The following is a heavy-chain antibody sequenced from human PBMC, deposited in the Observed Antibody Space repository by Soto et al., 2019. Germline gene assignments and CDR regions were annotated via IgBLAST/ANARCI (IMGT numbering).Heavy chain of an antibody. V-gene: IGHV4-39*01. CDR3: ARSPYSSGGHAWWFVP. J-gene: IGHJ5*02. D-gene: IGHD6-19*01. CDR1: AGSITSSSYY. Sequence: SSETLYLTCTLSAGSITSSSYYLGWIRQPPVKGLEWIGSIYYSGSTYYNPSLKSRVTISVDTSKNQFSLKLSSVTAADTAVYYCARSPYSSGGHAWWFVPWGQGTLVTVS. CDR2: IYYSGST.